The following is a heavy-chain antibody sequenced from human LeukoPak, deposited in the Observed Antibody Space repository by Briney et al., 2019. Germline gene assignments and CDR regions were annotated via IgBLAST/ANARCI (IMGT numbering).Heavy chain of an antibody. CDR2: ISYDGSNK. D-gene: IGHD3-10*01. J-gene: IGHJ4*02. CDR3: AREHMVRGVI. CDR1: GFTFSSYA. Sequence: GGSLRLSCAASGFTFSSYAMHWVRQAPGKGLEWVAVISYDGSNKYYADSVKGRFTISRDNSKNTLYLQMNSLRAEDTAVYYCAREHMVRGVIWGQGTLVTVSS. V-gene: IGHV3-30-3*01.